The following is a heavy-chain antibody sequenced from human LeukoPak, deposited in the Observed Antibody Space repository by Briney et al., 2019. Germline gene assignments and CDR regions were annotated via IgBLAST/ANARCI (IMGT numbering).Heavy chain of an antibody. V-gene: IGHV1-69*04. D-gene: IGHD2-21*01. CDR2: ITPIFGIA. J-gene: IGHJ4*02. CDR3: ARESADPLWY. CDR1: GGTFSSYA. Sequence: ASVKVSCKASGGTFSSYAISWVRQAPGQGLEWMGRITPIFGIANYAQKFQGRVTITADKSTSTAYMELSSLRSEDAAVYYCARESADPLWYWGQGTLVTVSS.